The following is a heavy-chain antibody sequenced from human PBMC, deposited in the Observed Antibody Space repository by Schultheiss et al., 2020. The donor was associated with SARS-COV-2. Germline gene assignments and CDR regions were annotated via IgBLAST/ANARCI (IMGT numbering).Heavy chain of an antibody. CDR2: INHSGST. J-gene: IGHJ3*02. Sequence: SQTLSLTCAVYGGSFSGYYWSWIRQPPGKGLEWIGEINHSGSTYYNPSLKSRVTISVDTSKNQFSLKLSSVTAADTAVYYCARAAAGTPDAFDIWGQGTMVTVSS. V-gene: IGHV4-34*01. CDR1: GGSFSGYY. CDR3: ARAAAGTPDAFDI. D-gene: IGHD6-13*01.